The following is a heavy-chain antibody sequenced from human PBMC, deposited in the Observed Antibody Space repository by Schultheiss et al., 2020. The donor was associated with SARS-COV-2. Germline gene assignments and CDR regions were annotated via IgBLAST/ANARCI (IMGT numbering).Heavy chain of an antibody. CDR2: ISSSGDGT. CDR1: GFTFSSYG. D-gene: IGHD6-19*01. V-gene: IGHV3-23*01. CDR3: AFDSSGWLHARDY. J-gene: IGHJ4*02. Sequence: GGSLRLSCAASGFTFSSYGMHWVRQAPGKGLQWVSRISSSGDGTYYADSVQGRFTISRDHSKNTVYLQMNSLRAEDTAAYYCAFDSSGWLHARDYWGQGTLVTVA.